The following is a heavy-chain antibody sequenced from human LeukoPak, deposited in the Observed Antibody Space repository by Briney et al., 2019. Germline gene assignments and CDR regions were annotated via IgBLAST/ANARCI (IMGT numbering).Heavy chain of an antibody. CDR2: IYTSGST. CDR3: ARTNYYYDSSGYFVYYFDY. V-gene: IGHV4-4*07. Sequence: SSETLSLTCTVSGGSISSYYWSWIRQPAGKGLEWIGRIYTSGSTNYNPSLKSRVTMSVDTSKNQFSLKLSSVTAADTAVYYCARTNYYYDSSGYFVYYFDYRGQGTLVTVSS. D-gene: IGHD3-22*01. J-gene: IGHJ4*02. CDR1: GGSISSYY.